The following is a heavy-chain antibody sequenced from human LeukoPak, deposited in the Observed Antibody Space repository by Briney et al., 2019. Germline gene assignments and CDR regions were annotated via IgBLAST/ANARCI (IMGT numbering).Heavy chain of an antibody. CDR2: IHSSGTT. CDR3: ARGGASSEWFDP. D-gene: IGHD6-25*01. Sequence: SETLSLTCTVSGDSISAYYWSWIRQPPGEGLEWIAFIHSSGTTNYNPSLKSRVSISLDTSNNHFSLKVNSVTAADTAVYYCARGGASSEWFDPWGQGTLVTVSS. CDR1: GDSISAYY. J-gene: IGHJ5*02. V-gene: IGHV4-59*01.